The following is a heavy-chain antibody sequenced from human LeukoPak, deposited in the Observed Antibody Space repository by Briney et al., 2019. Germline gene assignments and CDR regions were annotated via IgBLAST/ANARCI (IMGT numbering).Heavy chain of an antibody. V-gene: IGHV4-59*01. Sequence: RASETLSLTCTVSGGSISSYYWSWIRQPPGKGLEWIGYIYYSGSTNYNPPLKSRVTISVDTSKNQFSLKLSSVTAADTAVYYCARGLLVEDYFDYWGQGTLVTVSS. CDR2: IYYSGST. CDR3: ARGLLVEDYFDY. D-gene: IGHD6-6*01. CDR1: GGSISSYY. J-gene: IGHJ4*02.